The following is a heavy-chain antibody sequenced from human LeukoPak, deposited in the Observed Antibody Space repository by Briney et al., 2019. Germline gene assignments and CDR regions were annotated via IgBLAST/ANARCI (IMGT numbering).Heavy chain of an antibody. CDR2: IYHSGST. CDR3: ARDLEDAFDI. V-gene: IGHV4-30-2*01. D-gene: IGHD3-3*01. Sequence: PSETLSLTCAVSGGSISSGGYSWSWIRQPPGKGLEWIGYIYHSGSTYYNPSLKSRVTISVDRSKNQFSLKLSSVTAADTAVYYCARDLEDAFDIWGQGTMVTVSS. J-gene: IGHJ3*02. CDR1: GGSISSGGYS.